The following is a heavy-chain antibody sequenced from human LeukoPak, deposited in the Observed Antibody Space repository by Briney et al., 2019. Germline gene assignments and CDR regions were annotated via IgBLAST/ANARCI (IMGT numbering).Heavy chain of an antibody. CDR3: ARDLPYDSSGYGFDN. V-gene: IGHV3-23*01. Sequence: GSLRLSCAASGFTFSSYAMSWVRQAPGKGLEWVSAISGSGDSTYYGDSVKGRFTISRDNSKNTLYLQMNSLRAEDTAVYYCARDLPYDSSGYGFDNWGQGTLVTVSS. CDR1: GFTFSSYA. D-gene: IGHD3-22*01. J-gene: IGHJ4*02. CDR2: ISGSGDST.